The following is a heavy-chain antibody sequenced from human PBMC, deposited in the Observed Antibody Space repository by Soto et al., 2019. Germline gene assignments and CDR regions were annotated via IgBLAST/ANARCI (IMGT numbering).Heavy chain of an antibody. CDR3: ARDTGYTFGSLNY. CDR1: GYTFTDYA. D-gene: IGHD5-18*01. J-gene: IGHJ4*02. V-gene: IGHV1-3*01. CDR2: MNAGVGNT. Sequence: GASVKVSCKASGYTFTDYALHWVRQAPGQSLEWMGWMNAGVGNTLYSQKFQGRITITRDTSASTAYMELNSLKSEDTAIYYCARDTGYTFGSLNYWGPGTLVTVSS.